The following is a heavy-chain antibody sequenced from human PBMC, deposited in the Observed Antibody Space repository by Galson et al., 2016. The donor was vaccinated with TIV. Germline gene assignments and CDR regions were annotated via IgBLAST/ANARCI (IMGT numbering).Heavy chain of an antibody. J-gene: IGHJ6*02. V-gene: IGHV3-13*01. CDR1: GFTFSSYD. Sequence: SLRLSCAASGFTFSSYDMHWVRQAAGKGLEWVSGIGTVGDTYYPGSVKGRFSISREDAKNSLYLQMNSLRVEDTAVYYCARDRIVDAYYYHYYYGMDVWGQGTAVTVSS. CDR3: ARDRIVDAYYYHYYYGMDV. CDR2: IGTVGDT. D-gene: IGHD1-26*01.